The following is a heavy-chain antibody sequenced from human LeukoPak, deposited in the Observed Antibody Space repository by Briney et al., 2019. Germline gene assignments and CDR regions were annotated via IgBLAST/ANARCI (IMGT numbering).Heavy chain of an antibody. CDR1: GGSFSGYY. Sequence: SETLSLTCAVYGGSFSGYYWSWIRQPPGKGLEWIGEINHSGGTNYNPSLKSRVTISVDTSKNQFSLKLSSVTAADTAVYYCAREVTNNTFDIWGQGTMVTVSS. D-gene: IGHD4-17*01. J-gene: IGHJ3*02. CDR3: AREVTNNTFDI. CDR2: INHSGGT. V-gene: IGHV4-34*01.